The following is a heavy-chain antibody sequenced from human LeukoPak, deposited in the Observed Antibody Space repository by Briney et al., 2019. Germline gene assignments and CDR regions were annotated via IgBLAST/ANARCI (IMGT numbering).Heavy chain of an antibody. CDR3: ARGPPPGLLWCGGSMEGYYFDH. J-gene: IGHJ4*02. Sequence: SETLSLTCTVSGGSFSSYYWSWIRQPPGKGLEWIGEIYTSGSTTYNASLKSRVTISADTSKNQFSLKLNSVTASDTAVYYCARGPPPGLLWCGGSMEGYYFDHWGQGTLVTVSS. D-gene: IGHD3-10*01. V-gene: IGHV4-34*01. CDR1: GGSFSSYY. CDR2: IYTSGST.